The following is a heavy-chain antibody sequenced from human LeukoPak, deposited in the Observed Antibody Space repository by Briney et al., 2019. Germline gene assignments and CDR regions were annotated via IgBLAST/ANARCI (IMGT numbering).Heavy chain of an antibody. CDR1: GGSFSGYY. CDR2: INHSGST. Sequence: SETLSLTCAVYGGSFSGYYWSWIRKPPGKGLEWIGEINHSGSTNYNPSLKSRVTISVDTSKNQFSLKLSSVTAADTAVYYCVGFPVVVTEGDYWGQGTLVTVSS. V-gene: IGHV4-34*01. D-gene: IGHD3-22*01. CDR3: VGFPVVVTEGDY. J-gene: IGHJ4*02.